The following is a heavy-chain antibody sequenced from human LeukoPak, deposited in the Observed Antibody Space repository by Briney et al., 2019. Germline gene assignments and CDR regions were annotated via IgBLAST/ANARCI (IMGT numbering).Heavy chain of an antibody. D-gene: IGHD3-16*02. J-gene: IGHJ4*01. CDR1: GDSLNDSY. CDR2: INHSGGT. V-gene: IGHV4-34*01. CDR3: AKFSDIMISFGGVISYFDY. Sequence: PSETLSLTCTLYGDSLNDSYWSWIRQPAGKGLEWIGGINHSGGTHYNPSLWGRVTISIDTSKNKFSLQLSAVTTADTGVYSCAKFSDIMISFGGVISYFDYRG.